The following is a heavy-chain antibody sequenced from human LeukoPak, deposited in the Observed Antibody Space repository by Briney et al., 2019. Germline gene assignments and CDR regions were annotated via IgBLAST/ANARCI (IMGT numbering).Heavy chain of an antibody. CDR3: AKGKDSVAGATNDY. CDR2: INSDGTST. D-gene: IGHD6-19*01. J-gene: IGHJ4*02. Sequence: PGGSLRLSCAASGFTFSSYWMHWVRQAPGKGLVWVSRINSDGTSTSYADSVKGRFTISRDNAKNSLYLQMNSLRAEDTAVYYCAKGKDSVAGATNDYWGQETLVTVSS. CDR1: GFTFSSYW. V-gene: IGHV3-74*01.